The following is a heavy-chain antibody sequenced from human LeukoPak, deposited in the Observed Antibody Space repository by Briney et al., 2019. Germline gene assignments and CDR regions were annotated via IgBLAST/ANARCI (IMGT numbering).Heavy chain of an antibody. CDR3: ARHSYFDY. CDR1: GGSISSLY. J-gene: IGHJ4*02. Sequence: SETLSLTCSVSGGSISSLYWSWIRQPPGKGLEWIGSIYYSGSAYYNPSLKSRVTMSVDTSKNQFSLKLSSVTAADTAVYYCARHSYFDYWGQGTLVTVSS. V-gene: IGHV4-39*01. CDR2: IYYSGSA.